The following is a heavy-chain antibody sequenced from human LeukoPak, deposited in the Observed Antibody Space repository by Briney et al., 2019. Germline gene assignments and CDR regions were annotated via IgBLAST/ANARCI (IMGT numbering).Heavy chain of an antibody. V-gene: IGHV4-59*01. CDR3: ARGQQLAYYFDY. D-gene: IGHD6-13*01. CDR2: IYYSGST. J-gene: IGHJ4*02. CDR1: GGSISSYY. Sequence: SETLSLTCTVSGGSISSYYWSWIRQPPGKGLEWIGYIYYSGSTNYNPSLKSRVTISVDTSKNQFSLKLSSVTAADTAVYYYARGQQLAYYFDYWGQGTLVTVSS.